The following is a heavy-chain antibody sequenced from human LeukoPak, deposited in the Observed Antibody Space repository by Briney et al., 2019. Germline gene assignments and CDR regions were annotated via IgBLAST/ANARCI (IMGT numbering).Heavy chain of an antibody. CDR2: ISSNGGST. V-gene: IGHV3-64*01. Sequence: GGSLRLSCAASGFTFSSYAMHWVRQAPGKGLEYVSAISSNGGSTYYANSVKGRFTISRDNSKNTLYLQMGSLRAEDMAVYYCARDGAYYYDSSGYYIEDWGQGTLVTVSS. J-gene: IGHJ4*02. CDR1: GFTFSSYA. CDR3: ARDGAYYYDSSGYYIED. D-gene: IGHD3-22*01.